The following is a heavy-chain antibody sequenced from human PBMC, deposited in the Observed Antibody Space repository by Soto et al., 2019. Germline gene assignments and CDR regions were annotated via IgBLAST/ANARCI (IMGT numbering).Heavy chain of an antibody. D-gene: IGHD5-12*01. CDR1: GFSFNTYG. CDR2: ISFDGTNT. CDR3: AKDLALYQSGSHYGMDV. J-gene: IGHJ6*02. V-gene: IGHV3-30*18. Sequence: GGSLGLSCAASGFSFNTYGIHWVRQPPGKGLEWVAVISFDGTNTFEADSVKGRFSISRDNSKNILYLQMNRLTIEDAAVYYCAKDLALYQSGSHYGMDVWGPGTTVTVSS.